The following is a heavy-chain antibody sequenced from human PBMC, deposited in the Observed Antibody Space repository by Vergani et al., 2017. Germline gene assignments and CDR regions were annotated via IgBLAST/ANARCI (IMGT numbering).Heavy chain of an antibody. CDR2: ISSSSSYI. J-gene: IGHJ4*02. Sequence: EVQLVESGGGLVKPGGSLRLSCAASGSTSSSYSMNWVRQAPGKGLEWVSSISSSSSYIYYADSVKGRFTISRDNAKNSLYLQMNSLRAEDTAVYYCARDCSSTSCYGEVDYWGQGTLVTVSS. D-gene: IGHD2-2*01. CDR1: GSTSSSYS. CDR3: ARDCSSTSCYGEVDY. V-gene: IGHV3-21*01.